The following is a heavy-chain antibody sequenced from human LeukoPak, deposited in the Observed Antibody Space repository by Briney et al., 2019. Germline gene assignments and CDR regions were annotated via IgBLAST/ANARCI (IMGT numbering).Heavy chain of an antibody. D-gene: IGHD6-19*01. CDR3: ARDHSSGWYRGAFDI. CDR2: IYYSGST. J-gene: IGHJ3*02. V-gene: IGHV4-59*01. CDR1: GGSISSYY. Sequence: SGTLSLTCDVSGGSISSYYWSWIRQPPGKGLEWIGYIYYSGSTNYNPSLKSRVTISVDTSKNQFSLKLSSVTAADTAMYYCARDHSSGWYRGAFDIWGQGTRLTVSS.